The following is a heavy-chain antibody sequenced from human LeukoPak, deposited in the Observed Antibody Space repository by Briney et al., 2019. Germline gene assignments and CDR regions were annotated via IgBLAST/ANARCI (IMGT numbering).Heavy chain of an antibody. CDR3: VRAFYYDSSSYFRNHFDY. Sequence: GKSLRLSCAASGFNFSSYGMHWVRQAPGKGLEWVAVTWYDGSNKYYADSVRGRFTISRDNAKNTLYLQMNSLRAEDTAVYYCVRAFYYDSSSYFRNHFDYWGQGTLVTVSS. J-gene: IGHJ4*02. CDR1: GFNFSSYG. V-gene: IGHV3-33*03. CDR2: TWYDGSNK. D-gene: IGHD3-22*01.